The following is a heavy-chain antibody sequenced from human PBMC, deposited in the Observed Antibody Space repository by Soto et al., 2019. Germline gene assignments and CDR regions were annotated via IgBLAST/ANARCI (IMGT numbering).Heavy chain of an antibody. Sequence: GASVKVSCKVSGYTLTELSMHWVRQAPGKGLEWMGGFDPEDGETIYAQKFQGRVTMTENTSTDTAYMELSSLRSEDTAVYYCARGYSSARGFDYWGQGTLVTVSS. CDR3: ARGYSSARGFDY. D-gene: IGHD6-19*01. V-gene: IGHV1-24*01. J-gene: IGHJ4*02. CDR1: GYTLTELS. CDR2: FDPEDGET.